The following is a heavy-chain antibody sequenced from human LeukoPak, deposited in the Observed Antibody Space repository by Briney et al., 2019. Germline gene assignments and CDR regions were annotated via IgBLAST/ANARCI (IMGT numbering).Heavy chain of an antibody. CDR2: IYYSGST. CDR3: ARWGDYGGNSLVVGACDI. Sequence: PSETLSLTCTVSGGSISSSSYYWGWIRQPPGKGLEWIGSIYYSGSTYYNPSLMSRATISVDTSKNQFSLKLSSVTAADPAVYYCARWGDYGGNSLVVGACDIWGQGTMVTVSS. CDR1: GGSISSSSYY. J-gene: IGHJ3*02. D-gene: IGHD4-23*01. V-gene: IGHV4-39*01.